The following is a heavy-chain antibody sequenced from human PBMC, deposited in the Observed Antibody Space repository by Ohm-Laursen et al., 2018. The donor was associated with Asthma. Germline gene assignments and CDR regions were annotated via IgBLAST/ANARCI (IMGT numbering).Heavy chain of an antibody. Sequence: SETLSLTWAVYGGSFSGYYWSWIRQPPGKGLEWIGEINHSGSTNYNPSLKSRVTISVDTSKNQFSLKLSSVTAADTAVYYCARGLRNTFDIWGQGTMVTVSS. CDR2: INHSGST. CDR1: GGSFSGYY. CDR3: ARGLRNTFDI. J-gene: IGHJ3*02. D-gene: IGHD4-17*01. V-gene: IGHV4-34*01.